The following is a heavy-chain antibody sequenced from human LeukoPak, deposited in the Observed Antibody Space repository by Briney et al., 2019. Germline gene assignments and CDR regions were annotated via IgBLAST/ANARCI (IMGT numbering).Heavy chain of an antibody. CDR3: ARGPPQLSPYYFDY. D-gene: IGHD6-13*01. CDR1: GGSFSGYY. V-gene: IGHV4-34*01. J-gene: IGHJ4*02. CDR2: INHSGST. Sequence: QSSETLSLTCAVYGGSFSGYYWSWLRHPPGKGLEWIGEINHSGSTNYNPSLKSRVTISVDTSKNQFSLKLSSVTAADTAVYYCARGPPQLSPYYFDYWGQGTLVTVSS.